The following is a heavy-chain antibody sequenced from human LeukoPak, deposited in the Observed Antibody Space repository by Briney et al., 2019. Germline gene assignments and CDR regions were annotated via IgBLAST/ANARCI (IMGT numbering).Heavy chain of an antibody. Sequence: VASVKVSCKASGYTFSSYGIIWVRQAPGQGLEWMGWVNPFNGNTEYAPKLQGRVTMTTDTSTTTAYMELRSLTSAVTSLYYCARRGGSYSHSDFWGQGPLVTVSS. V-gene: IGHV1-18*01. CDR1: GYTFSSYG. CDR2: VNPFNGNT. J-gene: IGHJ4*02. D-gene: IGHD2-15*01. CDR3: ARRGGSYSHSDF.